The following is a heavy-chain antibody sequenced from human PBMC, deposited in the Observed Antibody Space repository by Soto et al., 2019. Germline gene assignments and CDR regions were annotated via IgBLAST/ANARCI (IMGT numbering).Heavy chain of an antibody. CDR1: GFTFSSYA. J-gene: IGHJ5*02. CDR2: ISYDGSNK. V-gene: IGHV3-30-3*01. Sequence: LRLSCAASGFTFSSYAMHWVRQAPGKGLEWVAVISYDGSNKYYADSVKGRFTISRDNSKNTLYLQMNGLRAEDTAVYYCAKDLYVQPPSGWFDPWGQGTVVTVSS. CDR3: AKDLYVQPPSGWFDP. D-gene: IGHD1-26*01.